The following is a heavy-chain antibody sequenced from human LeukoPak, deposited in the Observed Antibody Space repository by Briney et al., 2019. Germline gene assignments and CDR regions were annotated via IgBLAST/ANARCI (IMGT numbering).Heavy chain of an antibody. CDR2: LDYSGST. J-gene: IGHJ4*02. D-gene: IGHD3-16*01. Sequence: PSETLSLTCTVSGGSISSSSYYWGWIRQPPGKGLEWIGSLDYSGSTYYNPSLQSRVTRSVDTSKNQFSLRLSSVIAADTAVYYCARSQDYYEFDYWGQGSLVTVSS. V-gene: IGHV4-39*01. CDR1: GGSISSSSYY. CDR3: ARSQDYYEFDY.